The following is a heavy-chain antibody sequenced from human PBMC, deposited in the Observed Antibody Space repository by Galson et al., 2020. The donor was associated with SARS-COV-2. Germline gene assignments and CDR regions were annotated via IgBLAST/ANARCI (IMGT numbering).Heavy chain of an antibody. CDR2: ISDSGGKT. CDR3: AKDQGRDYYDIVGDPCDH. D-gene: IGHD3-22*01. J-gene: IGHJ4*02. V-gene: IGHV3-23*01. Sequence: GESLKISCAASGFTFRNFAMNWFRQAPGKGLEWVSAISDSGGKTYYTESVKGRFTISRDNSKNTLYLQMNSLRAEDTALYYCAKDQGRDYYDIVGDPCDHWGQGTLVTVSS. CDR1: GFTFRNFA.